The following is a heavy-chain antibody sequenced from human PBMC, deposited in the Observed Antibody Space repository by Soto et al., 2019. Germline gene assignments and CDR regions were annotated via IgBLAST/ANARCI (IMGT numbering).Heavy chain of an antibody. CDR1: GDSINSNNW. CDR2: IYHSGST. V-gene: IGHV4-4*02. Sequence: QVQLQESGPGLVKPSGTLSLTCAVSGDSINSNNWWSWVRQPPGKGLEWIGEIYHSGSTNYNPSLKSRVTMSRDNSRNQFSLILSSVTAADTAVYYGAFPSTYDFDYWGQGTLVTVSS. CDR3: AFPSTYDFDY. J-gene: IGHJ4*02. D-gene: IGHD1-1*01.